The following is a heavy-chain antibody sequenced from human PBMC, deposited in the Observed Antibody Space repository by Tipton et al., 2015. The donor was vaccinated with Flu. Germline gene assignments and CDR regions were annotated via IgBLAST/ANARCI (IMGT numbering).Heavy chain of an antibody. V-gene: IGHV4-4*07. D-gene: IGHD3-10*01. CDR2: IYTSGST. CDR3: AREAAPTPGAGYQYES. CDR1: GGSISSHY. J-gene: IGHJ5*02. Sequence: TLSLTCTVSGGSISSHYWSWIRQPPGKGLQWIGRIYTSGSTDYNPSLKGRVTMSVDTSRNQFSLRLSSVTAADTAVYFCAREAAPTPGAGYQYESWGQGKLVTVSS.